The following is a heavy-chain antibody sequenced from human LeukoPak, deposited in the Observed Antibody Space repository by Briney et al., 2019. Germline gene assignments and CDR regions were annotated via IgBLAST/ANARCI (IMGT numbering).Heavy chain of an antibody. CDR2: INRYGIST. CDR1: GFTFSSYW. D-gene: IGHD3-22*01. V-gene: IGHV3-74*01. CDR3: ARDGDSSGYYVNFDY. J-gene: IGHJ4*02. Sequence: GGSLRLSCAASGFTFSSYWILGVPQSPGKGRVWFSRINRYGISTIYAHSVKGRVTISRDNAKKTLYLQMNSLRAEDTAVYYCARDGDSSGYYVNFDYWGQGTLVTVSS.